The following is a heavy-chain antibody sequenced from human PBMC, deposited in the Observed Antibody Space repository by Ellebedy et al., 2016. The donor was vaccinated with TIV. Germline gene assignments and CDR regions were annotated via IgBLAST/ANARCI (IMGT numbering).Heavy chain of an antibody. J-gene: IGHJ4*02. CDR3: TTEVIWFGEFGDDY. V-gene: IGHV3-15*04. Sequence: GESLKISCAASGFTFNSYAMHWVRQAPGKGLEWVGRIESKTVGGTILYAASVKGRFTISRDDSKNAVYLQMDGLKTEDTAVYYCTTEVIWFGEFGDDYWGQGTLVTVSS. CDR2: IESKTVGGTI. CDR1: GFTFNSYA. D-gene: IGHD3-10*01.